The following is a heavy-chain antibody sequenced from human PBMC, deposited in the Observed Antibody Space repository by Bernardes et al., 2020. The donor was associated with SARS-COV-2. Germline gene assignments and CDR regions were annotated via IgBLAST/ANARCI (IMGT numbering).Heavy chain of an antibody. J-gene: IGHJ6*02. CDR3: ARGRTRLDV. CDR1: WDSFSSDSVA. Sequence: PTLSLTFAISWDSFSSDSVAWHWLGQSPSRGLEWMGRTYYRSRWYKDYALSVKSRIIINPDTSNNQFSLQLTSVTPEDTAIYYCARGRTRLDVWGQGTAVNVSS. CDR2: TYYRSRWYK. V-gene: IGHV6-1*01.